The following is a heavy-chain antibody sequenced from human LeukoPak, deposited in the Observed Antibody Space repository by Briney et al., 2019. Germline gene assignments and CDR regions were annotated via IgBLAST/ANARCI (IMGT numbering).Heavy chain of an antibody. CDR3: ASRYYYDSSGYNY. V-gene: IGHV3-21*04. J-gene: IGHJ4*02. CDR2: ISSISHYI. D-gene: IGHD3-22*01. Sequence: GGSLRLSCAASGFTFSNAWMNWVRQAPGKGLEWVSTISSISHYIYYADSVKGRFTISRDNAKNSLYLQMNSLRAEDTAVYYCASRYYYDSSGYNYWGQGTLVTVSS. CDR1: GFTFSNAW.